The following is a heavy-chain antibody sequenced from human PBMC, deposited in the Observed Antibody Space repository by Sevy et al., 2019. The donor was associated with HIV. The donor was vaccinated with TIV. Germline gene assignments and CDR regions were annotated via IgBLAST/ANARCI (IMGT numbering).Heavy chain of an antibody. CDR1: GYTFINYD. CDR2: ISPSSGLT. Sequence: ASVKVSCKASGYTFINYDMQWVRQAPGQGLEWMALISPSSGLTTYAQKFQDRVTLTRDTSTNTVYMELSGLTSEDTAVYYCARLRSCGGACYIFDYWGQGALLTVSS. D-gene: IGHD2-21*02. J-gene: IGHJ4*02. V-gene: IGHV1-46*01. CDR3: ARLRSCGGACYIFDY.